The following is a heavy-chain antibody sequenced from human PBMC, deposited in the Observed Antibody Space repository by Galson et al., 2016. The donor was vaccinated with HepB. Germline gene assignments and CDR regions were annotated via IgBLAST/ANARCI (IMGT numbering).Heavy chain of an antibody. D-gene: IGHD1-26*01. V-gene: IGHV4-31*03. CDR1: GGSISSDGYY. J-gene: IGHJ4*02. Sequence: TLSLTCTVSGGSISSDGYYWSWLRQHPGKGLEWIGYIDYSGSTYYNPSLKNRVSILKDTSKNQFSLRLYSVTAADTAVYYCARLRLGATHSNFDSWGQGTQVTVSS. CDR3: ARLRLGATHSNFDS. CDR2: IDYSGST.